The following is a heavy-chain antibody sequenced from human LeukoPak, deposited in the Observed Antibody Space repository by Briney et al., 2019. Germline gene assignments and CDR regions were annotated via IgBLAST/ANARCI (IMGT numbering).Heavy chain of an antibody. CDR2: TNPNSGNT. V-gene: IGHV1-8*01. J-gene: IGHJ4*02. CDR1: GYSFTSYD. Sequence: GASVKVSCRASGYSFTSYDINWVRQATGQGLEWMGWTNPNSGNTGYEQMFQGRVTMTRSTSMSTAYMELSSLRSEDTAVYYCARVQRVKFPLKYYFDYWGQGTLVTVSS. CDR3: ARVQRVKFPLKYYFDY. D-gene: IGHD3-10*01.